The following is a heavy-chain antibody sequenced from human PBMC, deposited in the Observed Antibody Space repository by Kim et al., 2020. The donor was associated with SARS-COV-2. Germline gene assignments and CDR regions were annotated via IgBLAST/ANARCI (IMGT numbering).Heavy chain of an antibody. J-gene: IGHJ4*02. D-gene: IGHD5-18*01. V-gene: IGHV4-4*09. Sequence: NPYLKSRVTISVDTSKNQFSMKLRSVTAADTAVYYCARRGYSYGHVFDYWGQGTLVTVSS. CDR3: ARRGYSYGHVFDY.